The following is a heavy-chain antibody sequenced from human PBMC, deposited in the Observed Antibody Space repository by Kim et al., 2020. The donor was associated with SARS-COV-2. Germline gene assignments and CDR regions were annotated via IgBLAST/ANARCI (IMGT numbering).Heavy chain of an antibody. V-gene: IGHV1-69*13. CDR1: GGTFSSYA. D-gene: IGHD6-13*01. CDR3: ARIRLSSSSGGNYYYGMDV. J-gene: IGHJ6*02. CDR2: IIPIFGTA. Sequence: SVKVSCKASGGTFSSYAISWVRQAPGQGLEWMGGIIPIFGTANYAQKFQGRVTITADESTSTAYMELSSLRSEDTAVYYCARIRLSSSSGGNYYYGMDVWGQGTTVTVSS.